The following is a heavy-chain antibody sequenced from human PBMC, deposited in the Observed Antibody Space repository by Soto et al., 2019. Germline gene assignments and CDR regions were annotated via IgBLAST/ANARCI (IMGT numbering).Heavy chain of an antibody. D-gene: IGHD5-18*01. CDR2: INHNGST. CDR3: ATYSSADY. V-gene: IGHV4-34*01. CDR1: GGSFSGYY. J-gene: IGHJ4*02. Sequence: PSETLSLTCAVYGGSFSGYYWSWIRQPPGKGLEWIGEINHNGSTNYNPSLKSRVTISVDTSKNQFSLRLSSETAADTAVYYCATYSSADYWGQGTLVTVSS.